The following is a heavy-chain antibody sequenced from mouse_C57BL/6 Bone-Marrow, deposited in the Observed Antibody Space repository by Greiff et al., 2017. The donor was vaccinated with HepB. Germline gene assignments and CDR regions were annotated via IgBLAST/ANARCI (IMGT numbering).Heavy chain of an antibody. D-gene: IGHD1-1*01. CDR3: ASYYGSSPYYAMDY. CDR1: GYTFTSYW. J-gene: IGHJ4*01. CDR2: IDPSDSYT. Sequence: VKLQQPGAELVMPGASVKLSCKASGYTFTSYWMHWVKQRPGQGLEWIGEIDPSDSYTNYNQKFKGKSTLTVDKSSSTAYMQLSSLTSEDSAVYYCASYYGSSPYYAMDYWGQGTSVTVSS. V-gene: IGHV1-69*01.